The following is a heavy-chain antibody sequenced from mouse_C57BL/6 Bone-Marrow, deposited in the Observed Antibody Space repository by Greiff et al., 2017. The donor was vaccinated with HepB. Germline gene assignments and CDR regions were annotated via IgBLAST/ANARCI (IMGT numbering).Heavy chain of an antibody. Sequence: VQLQESGAELVRPGASVTLSCKASGYTFTDYEMHWVKQTPVHGLEWIGAIDPETGGTAYNQKFKGKAILTADKSSSTAYMELRSLTSEDSAVYYCTLYGNSSWFAYWGQGTLVTVSA. J-gene: IGHJ3*01. V-gene: IGHV1-15*01. CDR2: IDPETGGT. CDR1: GYTFTDYE. D-gene: IGHD2-10*02. CDR3: TLYGNSSWFAY.